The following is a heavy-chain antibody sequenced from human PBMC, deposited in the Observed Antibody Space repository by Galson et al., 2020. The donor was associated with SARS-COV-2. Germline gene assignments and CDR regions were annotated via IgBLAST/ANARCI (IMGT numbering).Heavy chain of an antibody. V-gene: IGHV3-23*01. J-gene: IGHJ4*02. D-gene: IGHD3-3*01. CDR2: ISGSGGST. CDR3: AKDPHYDFWSGYYFDY. Sequence: SAISGSGGSTYYADSVKGRFTISRNNSKNTLYLQMNSLRAEDTAVYYCAKDPHYDFWSGYYFDYWGQGTLVTVSS.